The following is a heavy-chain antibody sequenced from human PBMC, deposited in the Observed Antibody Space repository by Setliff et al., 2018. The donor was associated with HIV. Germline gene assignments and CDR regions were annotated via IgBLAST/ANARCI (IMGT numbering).Heavy chain of an antibody. CDR1: GYTLTELS. Sequence: ASVKVSCKISGYTLTELSIHWVRQAPGKGLEWMANFDPEDGETFYAQKFQGRLTMTEDTSTDTAYMELSSLRSDDTAMYYCATDPGYSSTWYSESFQHWGQGTEVTAS. D-gene: IGHD6-13*01. J-gene: IGHJ1*01. CDR2: FDPEDGET. CDR3: ATDPGYSSTWYSESFQH. V-gene: IGHV1-24*01.